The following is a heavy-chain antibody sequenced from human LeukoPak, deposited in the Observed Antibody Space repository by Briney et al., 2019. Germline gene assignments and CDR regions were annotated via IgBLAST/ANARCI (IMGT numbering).Heavy chain of an antibody. Sequence: SETLSLTCTVSGGSVSSGSYYWSWIRQPPGKGLEWIGYIYYSGSTNYNPSLKSRVTISVDTSKNQSSLKLSSVAAADTAVYYCARGEYSSYYYYGMDVWGQGTTVTVSS. CDR1: GGSVSSGSYY. D-gene: IGHD6-6*01. J-gene: IGHJ6*02. CDR2: IYYSGST. V-gene: IGHV4-61*01. CDR3: ARGEYSSYYYYGMDV.